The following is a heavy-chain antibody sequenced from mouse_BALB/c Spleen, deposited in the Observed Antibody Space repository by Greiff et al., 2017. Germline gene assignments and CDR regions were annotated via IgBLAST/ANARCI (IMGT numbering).Heavy chain of an antibody. V-gene: IGHV2-9*02. CDR3: ARDKNGNYLYYAMDY. D-gene: IGHD2-1*01. CDR2: IWAGGST. J-gene: IGHJ4*01. CDR1: GFSLTSYG. Sequence: VKLQESGPGLVAPSQSLSITCTVSGFSLTSYGVHWVRQPPGKGLEWLGVIWAGGSTNYNSALMSRLSISKDNSKSQVFLKMNSLQTDDTAMYYCARDKNGNYLYYAMDYWGQGTSVTVSS.